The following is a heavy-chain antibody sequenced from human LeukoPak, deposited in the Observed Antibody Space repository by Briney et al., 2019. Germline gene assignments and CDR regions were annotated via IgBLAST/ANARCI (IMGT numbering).Heavy chain of an antibody. D-gene: IGHD6-19*01. CDR1: GGSVTNYY. J-gene: IGHJ4*02. Sequence: PSETLSLTCTVSGGSVTNYYWSWIRQPPREGLEWIGYIYYSGSTHYNPSLKSRLTISVDTSKNQFSLKLTSMTAADTAVYYCARYSSGGYYFDYWGQGTLVTVSS. CDR2: IYYSGST. V-gene: IGHV4-59*08. CDR3: ARYSSGGYYFDY.